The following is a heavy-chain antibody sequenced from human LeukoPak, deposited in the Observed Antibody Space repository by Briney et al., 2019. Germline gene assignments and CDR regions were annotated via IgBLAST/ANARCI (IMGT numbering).Heavy chain of an antibody. V-gene: IGHV1-2*02. CDR1: GYTFNGYY. CDR2: INPNSGGT. D-gene: IGHD3-22*01. Sequence: ASVKVSCKASGYTFNGYYIHWVRQAPGQGLEWMGWINPNSGGTNYAQKFQGRVTMTRDTSTSAVYMELSSLRSEDTAVYYCARDLKAFDSSGYSSFDYWGQGTLVTVSS. J-gene: IGHJ4*02. CDR3: ARDLKAFDSSGYSSFDY.